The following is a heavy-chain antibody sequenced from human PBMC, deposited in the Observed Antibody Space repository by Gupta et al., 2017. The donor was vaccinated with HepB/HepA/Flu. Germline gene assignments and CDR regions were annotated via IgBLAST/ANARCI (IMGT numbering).Heavy chain of an antibody. CDR2: INPNSGGT. CDR3: ARGGGIALEFDY. V-gene: IGHV1-2*04. D-gene: IGHD6-13*01. CDR1: GYSFTGQH. Sequence: QVQLVQSGAEVKKPGASVKVSCKASGYSFTGQHIHWVRQAPGQGLEWMGWINPNSGGTNYAQKFQDWVTMSRDTSISTAYMELRSLKSDDTAIDYCARGGGIALEFDYWGQGTLVTVSS. J-gene: IGHJ4*02.